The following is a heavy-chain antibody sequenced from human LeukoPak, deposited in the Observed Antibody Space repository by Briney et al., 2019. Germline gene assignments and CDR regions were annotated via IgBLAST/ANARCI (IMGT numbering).Heavy chain of an antibody. J-gene: IGHJ3*02. CDR3: VRQPSATAAFDI. CDR1: GGSINSYY. V-gene: IGHV4-59*08. Sequence: PSETLSLTCAVFGGSINSYYWSWIRQPPGKGLEWIGYIYYSGNTNYNPSFKSRVTISVDTSKNQFSLKLSSVTAADTAIYYCVRQPSATAAFDIRGQGTMVTVSS. D-gene: IGHD2-2*01. CDR2: IYYSGNT.